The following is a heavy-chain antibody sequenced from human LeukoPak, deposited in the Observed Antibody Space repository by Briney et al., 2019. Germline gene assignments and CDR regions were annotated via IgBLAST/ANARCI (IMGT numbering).Heavy chain of an antibody. V-gene: IGHV3-30*02. CDR3: AKDACSGGTCYGGWYCDL. CDR2: MHYDGNIK. J-gene: IGHJ2*01. D-gene: IGHD2-15*01. CDR1: GFTFSTYG. Sequence: GGSLRLSCAASGFTFSTYGMHWVRQAPGKGLEWVPFMHYDGNIKYHADSVKGRFTISRDTSKNTLYLQMNSLRVEDTAVYYCAKDACSGGTCYGGWYCDLWGRGTLVTVSS.